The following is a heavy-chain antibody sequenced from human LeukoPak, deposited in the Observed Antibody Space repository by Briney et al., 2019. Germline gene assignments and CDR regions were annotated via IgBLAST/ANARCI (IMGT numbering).Heavy chain of an antibody. D-gene: IGHD2-15*01. Sequence: PSETLSLTCAVYGGSFSGYYWSWIRQPPGKGLEWIGEINHSGSTNYNPSLKSRVTISVDTSKNQFSLKLSSVTAADTAVYYCARARNGSGGSGYDYWGQGTLVTVSS. CDR2: INHSGST. CDR1: GGSFSGYY. CDR3: ARARNGSGGSGYDY. V-gene: IGHV4-34*01. J-gene: IGHJ4*02.